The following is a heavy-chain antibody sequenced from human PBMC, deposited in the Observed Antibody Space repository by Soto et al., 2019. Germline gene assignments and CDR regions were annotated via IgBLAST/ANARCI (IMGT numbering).Heavy chain of an antibody. Sequence: GGSLRLSCAASGFTFSSYAMSWVRQAPGKGLEWVSRINSDGSSTSYADSVKGRFTISRDNAKNTLYLQMNSLRAEDTAVYYCAREDYGGNYYYYGMDVWGQGTTVTVSS. D-gene: IGHD4-17*01. CDR3: AREDYGGNYYYYGMDV. CDR1: GFTFSSYA. V-gene: IGHV3-74*01. CDR2: INSDGSST. J-gene: IGHJ6*02.